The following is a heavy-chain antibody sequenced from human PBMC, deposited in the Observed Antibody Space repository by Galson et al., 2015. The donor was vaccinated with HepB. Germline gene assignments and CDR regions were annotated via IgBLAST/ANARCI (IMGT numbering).Heavy chain of an antibody. D-gene: IGHD6-13*01. CDR1: GGSLSSSSYY. Sequence: TLSLTCTVSGGSLSSSSYYWGWIRQPPGKGLEWIGSIYYSGSTYYNPSLKSRVTISVDTSKNQFSLKLSSVTAADTAVYYCARDPGPSSSWAGGNSFSDYWGQGTLVTVSS. J-gene: IGHJ4*02. CDR2: IYYSGST. V-gene: IGHV4-39*07. CDR3: ARDPGPSSSWAGGNSFSDY.